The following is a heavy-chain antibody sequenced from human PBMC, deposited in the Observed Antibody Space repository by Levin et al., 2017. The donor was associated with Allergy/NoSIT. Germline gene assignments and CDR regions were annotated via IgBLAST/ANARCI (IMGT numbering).Heavy chain of an antibody. D-gene: IGHD1-7*01. J-gene: IGHJ6*02. V-gene: IGHV3-48*02. CDR3: ARDGTTDFYYGMDV. CDR1: GFTFSSYA. CDR2: ISTSSSTI. Sequence: LSLTCAVSGFTFSSYAMNWVRQAPGKGLEWLSYISTSSSTIYYADSVKGRFTISRDNSKNSLHLQMNGLRDEDTAVYYCARDGTTDFYYGMDVWGQGTTVTVSS.